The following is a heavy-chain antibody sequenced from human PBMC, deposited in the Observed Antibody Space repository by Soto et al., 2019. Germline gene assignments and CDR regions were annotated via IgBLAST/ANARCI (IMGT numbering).Heavy chain of an antibody. D-gene: IGHD2-8*02. J-gene: IGHJ4*02. V-gene: IGHV4-34*01. Sequence: QVQLQQWGAGLLKPSDTLSLTCAVSGGSFSGYYWTWIRQPPGTGLEWIGESNHSGSTNYNPSLKTRVTISVDTSKNQFSLKLTSVTAADTAVYYCARDKITGLFDYWGQGTLVTVSS. CDR2: SNHSGST. CDR1: GGSFSGYY. CDR3: ARDKITGLFDY.